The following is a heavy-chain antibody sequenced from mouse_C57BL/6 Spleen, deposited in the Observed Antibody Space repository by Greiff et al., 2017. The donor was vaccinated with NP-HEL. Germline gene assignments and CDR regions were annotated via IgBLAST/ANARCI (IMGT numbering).Heavy chain of an antibody. CDR1: GYTFTDYY. D-gene: IGHD2-3*01. CDR3: ARSDGYYSYYYAMDY. Sequence: VQLQQSGAELVRPGASVKLSCKASGYTFTDYYINWVKQRPGQGLEWIARIYPGSGNTYYNEKFKGKATLTAEKSSSTAYMQLSSLTSEDSAVYFGARSDGYYSYYYAMDYWGQGTSVTVSS. J-gene: IGHJ4*01. CDR2: IYPGSGNT. V-gene: IGHV1-76*01.